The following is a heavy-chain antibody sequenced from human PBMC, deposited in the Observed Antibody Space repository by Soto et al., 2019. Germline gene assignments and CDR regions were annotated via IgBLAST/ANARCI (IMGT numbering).Heavy chain of an antibody. Sequence: SETLSLTCTVSGGSISRGAYYWSWIRQHPGKGLEWIGYIYYSGSTYYNPSLKSRVTISVDTSKNQFSLTLSSVTAADTAVYYCARAHIPTFMGLHLGELSDLFDYWGQGTLVTVSS. CDR3: ARAHIPTFMGLHLGELSDLFDY. J-gene: IGHJ4*02. D-gene: IGHD3-16*02. V-gene: IGHV4-31*03. CDR1: GGSISRGAYY. CDR2: IYYSGST.